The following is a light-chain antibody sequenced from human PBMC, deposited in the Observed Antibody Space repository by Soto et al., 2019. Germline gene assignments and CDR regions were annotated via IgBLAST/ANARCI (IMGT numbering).Light chain of an antibody. V-gene: IGKV3-11*01. Sequence: EIVLTQSPATLSLYPGERATLSCRASQSVSTYLAWYQQKPGQAPRLLIYHASNRATGIPARFSGSGSGTDFTLTISSLEPEDFAVYYCQQRSNWPPELTFGPGTKGDMK. CDR1: QSVSTY. J-gene: IGKJ3*01. CDR3: QQRSNWPPELT. CDR2: HAS.